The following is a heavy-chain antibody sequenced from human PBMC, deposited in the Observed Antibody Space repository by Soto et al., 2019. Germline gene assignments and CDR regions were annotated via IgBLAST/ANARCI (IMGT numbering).Heavy chain of an antibody. CDR3: ARDRNHDFWSGYDY. Sequence: GGSLRLSCAASGFTFSSYAMHWVRQAPGKGLEWVAVISYDGSNKYYADSVKGRFTISRDNSKNTLYLQMNSLRAEDTAVYYCARDRNHDFWSGYDYWGQGTLVTVSS. CDR2: ISYDGSNK. CDR1: GFTFSSYA. J-gene: IGHJ4*02. D-gene: IGHD3-3*01. V-gene: IGHV3-30-3*01.